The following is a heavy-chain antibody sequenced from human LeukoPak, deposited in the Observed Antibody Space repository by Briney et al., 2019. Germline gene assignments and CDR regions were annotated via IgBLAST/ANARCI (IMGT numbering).Heavy chain of an antibody. J-gene: IGHJ4*02. CDR2: IKSKSDGGTT. CDR1: GFTFSNAW. CDR3: STVAGYCTGGSCDDY. D-gene: IGHD2-15*01. V-gene: IGHV3-15*01. Sequence: GGSLRLSCAASGFTFSNAWMGWVRQAPGKGLEWVGRIKSKSDGGTTDYAAPVKGRFSISRDDSKSTLYLQMNSLKTEDTAVYFCSTVAGYCTGGSCDDYWGQGTLVTVSS.